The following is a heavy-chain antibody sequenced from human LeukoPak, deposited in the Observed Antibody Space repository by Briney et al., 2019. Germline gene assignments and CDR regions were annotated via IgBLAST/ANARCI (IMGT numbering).Heavy chain of an antibody. D-gene: IGHD4-17*01. Sequence: ASVKVSCKVSGYTFTDLSMHWLRQAPGKGLEWMGGFDPEDGETIYAQKFQGRVTMTEDTSTDTAYMELSSLRSEDTAVYYCATATGDYWGQGTLVTVSS. CDR1: GYTFTDLS. CDR2: FDPEDGET. CDR3: ATATGDY. J-gene: IGHJ4*02. V-gene: IGHV1-24*01.